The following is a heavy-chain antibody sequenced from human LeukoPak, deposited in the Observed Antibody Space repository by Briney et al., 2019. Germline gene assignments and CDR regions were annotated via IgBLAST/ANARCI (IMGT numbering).Heavy chain of an antibody. J-gene: IGHJ3*02. D-gene: IGHD2-2*02. CDR2: INPNSGGT. V-gene: IGHV1-2*02. Sequence: GASVKVSCKASGYTFTGYYIHWVREAPGQGLEWNGWINPNSGGTNYAQKFQGRVTMTRDTSISTAYMELRRLRSDDTAVYYCARDLVVCSSTSCYNSKDAFDIWGQGTVVTVSS. CDR3: ARDLVVCSSTSCYNSKDAFDI. CDR1: GYTFTGYY.